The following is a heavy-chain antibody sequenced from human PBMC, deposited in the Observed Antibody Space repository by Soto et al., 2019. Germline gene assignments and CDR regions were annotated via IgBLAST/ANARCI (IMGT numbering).Heavy chain of an antibody. J-gene: IGHJ2*01. Sequence: GGSLRLSCAASGFTFSSYDMHWVRQATGKGLEWVSAIGTAGDPYYPGSVKGRFTISRENAKNSLYLQMNSLRDGDTAVYYCARGPSAVPLTLEWYFDLWGRGTLVTVSS. CDR2: IGTAGDP. CDR1: GFTFSSYD. V-gene: IGHV3-13*05. CDR3: ARGPSAVPLTLEWYFDL. D-gene: IGHD1-1*01.